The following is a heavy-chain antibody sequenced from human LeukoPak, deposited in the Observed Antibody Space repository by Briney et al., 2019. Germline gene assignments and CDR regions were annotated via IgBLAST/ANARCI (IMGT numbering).Heavy chain of an antibody. D-gene: IGHD3-9*01. Sequence: AESLKISCKGYGDSFTRYWIGWVRHIPAKDPEWMGVIYPGDSDTRDSPSFQGQVTISADKSISTAYLQWSSLKASDTAMYYCARGVYDDILTGPAGNFDYWGQGTLVTVSS. CDR1: GDSFTRYW. CDR2: IYPGDSDT. CDR3: ARGVYDDILTGPAGNFDY. V-gene: IGHV5-51*01. J-gene: IGHJ4*02.